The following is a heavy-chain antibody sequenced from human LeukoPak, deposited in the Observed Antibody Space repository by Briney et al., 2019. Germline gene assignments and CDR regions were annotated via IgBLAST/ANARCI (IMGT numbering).Heavy chain of an antibody. CDR1: GGSISSYY. D-gene: IGHD3-3*01. V-gene: IGHV4-59*08. CDR3: ARLDYDFWSGYYTSWFDP. J-gene: IGHJ5*02. CDR2: IYYSGST. Sequence: PSETLSFTRTVSGGSISSYYWSWIRQPPGKGLEWIGYIYYSGSTNYNPSLKSRVTISVDTSKNQFSLKLSSVTAADTAVYYCARLDYDFWSGYYTSWFDPWGQGTLVTVSS.